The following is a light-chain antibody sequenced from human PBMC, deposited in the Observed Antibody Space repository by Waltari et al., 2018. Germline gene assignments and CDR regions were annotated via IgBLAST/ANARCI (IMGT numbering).Light chain of an antibody. CDR3: AAWDDSLNGRV. CDR2: YAE. Sequence: QSVLTQPPSVSEAPRQRGTISCSGSISNIGIKAVNWYQQLPGKATKLLIYYAELLASGVSDRFSGSESGTSASLAISGLQFEDEAEYYCAAWDDSLNGRVFGGGTKLTVL. V-gene: IGLV1-36*01. J-gene: IGLJ3*02. CDR1: ISNIGIKA.